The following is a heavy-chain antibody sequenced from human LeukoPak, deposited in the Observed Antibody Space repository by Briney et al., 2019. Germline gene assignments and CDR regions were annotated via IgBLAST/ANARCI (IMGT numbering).Heavy chain of an antibody. CDR1: GFTFSSYW. J-gene: IGHJ4*02. CDR2: INSDGSTT. D-gene: IGHD6-13*01. V-gene: IGHV3-74*01. CDR3: ASPGIAAAE. Sequence: GGSLRLSCAASGFTFSSYWMHWVRQAPGKGLVWVSRINSDGSTTAYADSVKGRLTISRDNAKNTLYLQMNSLRAEDTGVYYCASPGIAAAEGGQGTLVTVSS.